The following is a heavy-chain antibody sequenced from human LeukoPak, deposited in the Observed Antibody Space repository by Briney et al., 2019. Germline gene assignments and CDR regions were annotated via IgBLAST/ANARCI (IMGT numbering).Heavy chain of an antibody. CDR2: IYYSGST. V-gene: IGHV4-59*01. Sequence: SETLSLTCTVSGGSISSYHWSWIRQPPGKGLEWIGYIYYSGSTNYNPSLKSRVTISVDTSKNQFSLKLSSVTAADTAVYYCASHPYRDTAIYYYWGQGTLVTVSS. CDR3: ASHPYRDTAIYYY. J-gene: IGHJ4*02. CDR1: GGSISSYH. D-gene: IGHD5-18*01.